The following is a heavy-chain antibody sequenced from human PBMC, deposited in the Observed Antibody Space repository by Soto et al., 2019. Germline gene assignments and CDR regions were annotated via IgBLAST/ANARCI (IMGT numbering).Heavy chain of an antibody. J-gene: IGHJ4*02. Sequence: EVQVVESGGGLVQPGGSLRLSCAASGFSVTNNYMNWVRQAPGKGLEWVSIIDIGGNTYYADSVKDRFTISRDNSRNTLYLHMDSLRAEDTAVYYCARGRGSTGYLGREHYFDYWGQGTLVTASP. CDR1: GFSVTNNY. CDR3: ARGRGSTGYLGREHYFDY. D-gene: IGHD2-2*01. V-gene: IGHV3-66*01. CDR2: IDIGGNT.